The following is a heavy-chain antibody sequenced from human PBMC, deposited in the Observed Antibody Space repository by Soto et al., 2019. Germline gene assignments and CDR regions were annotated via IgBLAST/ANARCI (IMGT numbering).Heavy chain of an antibody. J-gene: IGHJ6*01. CDR2: ISCSGGST. V-gene: IGHV3-23*01. D-gene: IGHD2-2*01. CDR1: GFTFSSYA. Sequence: PGGSLRLSCAASGFTFSSYAMSWVRQAPGKGLEWVSAISCSGGSTYYADSVKGLFTISRYNSKNTLYLQMNSLRAEDTAVYYCAKVFRDIVVVPAAMAGMDVWGQGTTVTISS. CDR3: AKVFRDIVVVPAAMAGMDV.